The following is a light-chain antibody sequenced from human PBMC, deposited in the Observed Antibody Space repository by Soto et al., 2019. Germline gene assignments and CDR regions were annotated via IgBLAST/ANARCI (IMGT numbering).Light chain of an antibody. CDR2: GSN. J-gene: IGLJ2*01. V-gene: IGLV1-44*01. CDR1: SSNIGTYT. Sequence: QLVPTQPPSTSGTPGQRVTISCSGGSSNIGTYTVSWYQQFPETAPKLLIYGSNQRPSGVPDRFSGSKSGTSASLSIGGLQSEDEADYYCAAWDDSLNGPTFGGGTKLTVL. CDR3: AAWDDSLNGPT.